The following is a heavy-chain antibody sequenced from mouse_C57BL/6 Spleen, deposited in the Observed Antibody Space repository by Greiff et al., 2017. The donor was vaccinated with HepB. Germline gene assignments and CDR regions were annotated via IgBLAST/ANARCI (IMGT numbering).Heavy chain of an antibody. CDR1: GYTFTDYY. D-gene: IGHD4-1*01. Sequence: EVQLQQSGPELVKPGASVKISCKASGYTFTDYYMNWVKQSHGKSLEWIGDINPNNGGTSYNQKFKGKATLTVDKSSSKAYMALRSLTSADSAVYYCASVELPGTFDYWGQGTTLTVSS. V-gene: IGHV1-26*01. CDR2: INPNNGGT. J-gene: IGHJ2*01. CDR3: ASVELPGTFDY.